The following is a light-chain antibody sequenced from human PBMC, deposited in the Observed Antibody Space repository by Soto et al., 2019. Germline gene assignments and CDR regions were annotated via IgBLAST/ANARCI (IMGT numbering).Light chain of an antibody. V-gene: IGKV3-20*01. CDR3: QQYGSSPLT. CDR1: QSVSDNY. J-gene: IGKJ4*01. Sequence: EIVLTQSPGTLSLSPGERATLSCRASQSVSDNYLAWYQQKPGQAPRLLIYGASSRATDIPDRFSGSGSGTDFTLTISRLEPEDFAVYYCQQYGSSPLTFGGGTKVDLK. CDR2: GAS.